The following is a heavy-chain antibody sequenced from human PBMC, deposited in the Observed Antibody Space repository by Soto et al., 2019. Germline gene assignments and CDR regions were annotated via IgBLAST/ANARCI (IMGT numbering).Heavy chain of an antibody. Sequence: QAQLVQSGVEVKKPGASVKVSCKASGYPFSSNGISWVRQAPGRGLEWMGWIGVYSGSTNYAQKFQGRVSMTTDTSTSTAYMELRSLRSDDTAVYFCAREGGPTTADAFDRWGQGTMVVVST. D-gene: IGHD1-26*01. CDR3: AREGGPTTADAFDR. J-gene: IGHJ3*02. CDR2: IGVYSGST. CDR1: GYPFSSNG. V-gene: IGHV1-18*04.